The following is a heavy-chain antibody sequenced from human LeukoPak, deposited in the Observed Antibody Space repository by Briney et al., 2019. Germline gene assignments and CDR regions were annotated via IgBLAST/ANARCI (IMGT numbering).Heavy chain of an antibody. CDR3: ARDGSGTYWAYYNWFDP. J-gene: IGHJ5*02. CDR2: IIPIFGTA. V-gene: IGHV1-69*13. D-gene: IGHD3-10*01. Sequence: SVKVSCKASGGTFSSYAISWVRQAPGQGLEWMGGIIPIFGTANYAQKFQGRVTITADESTSTAYMELSSLRSEDTAVYYCARDGSGTYWAYYNWFDPWGQGTLVTVSS. CDR1: GGTFSSYA.